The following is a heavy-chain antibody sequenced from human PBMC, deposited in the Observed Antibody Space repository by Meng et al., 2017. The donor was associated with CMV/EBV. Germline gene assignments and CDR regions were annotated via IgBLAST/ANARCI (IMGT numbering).Heavy chain of an antibody. D-gene: IGHD3-3*01. CDR2: IRYDGSNK. CDR3: AKDDLKYDFWSGYYSFDHYYYYGMDV. Sequence: GESLKISCAASGFTFSSYGMHWVRQAPGKGLEWVAFIRYDGSNKYYADSVKGRFTISRDNSKNTLYLKMNSLRAEDTAVYYCAKDDLKYDFWSGYYSFDHYYYYGMDVWGQGTTVTVSS. J-gene: IGHJ6*02. CDR1: GFTFSSYG. V-gene: IGHV3-30*02.